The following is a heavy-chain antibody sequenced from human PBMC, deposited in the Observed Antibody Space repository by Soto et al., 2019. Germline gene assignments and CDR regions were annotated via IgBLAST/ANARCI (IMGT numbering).Heavy chain of an antibody. CDR2: IKSKVFGGTP. Sequence: GGSLRLSFLPSGFTFGGFAMNWFPQAPGEGLGWLGFIKSKVFGGTPEYAASVKGRFTISRDDSMSIAYLQMNSLKTDDTAVYYCTRDHYGRGFSSGAFDSWGQGTPVTVSS. D-gene: IGHD5-18*01. CDR1: GFTFGGFA. V-gene: IGHV3-49*03. CDR3: TRDHYGRGFSSGAFDS. J-gene: IGHJ4*02.